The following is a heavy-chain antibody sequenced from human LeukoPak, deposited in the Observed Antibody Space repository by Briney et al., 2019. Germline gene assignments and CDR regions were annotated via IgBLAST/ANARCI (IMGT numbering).Heavy chain of an antibody. CDR3: ARDKVLSYYYYMDV. CDR2: ISSSSSYI. V-gene: IGHV3-21*01. Sequence: SGGSLRLSCAASGFTFSSYSMNWVRQAPGKGLEWVSSISSSSSYIYYADSVKGRFTISRDNAKNSLYLQMNSLRAEDTAVYYCARDKVLSYYYYMDVWGKGTTVTVSS. D-gene: IGHD4/OR15-4a*01. CDR1: GFTFSSYS. J-gene: IGHJ6*03.